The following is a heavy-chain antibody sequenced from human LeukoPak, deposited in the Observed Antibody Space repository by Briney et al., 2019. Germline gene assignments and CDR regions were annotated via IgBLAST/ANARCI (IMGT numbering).Heavy chain of an antibody. CDR3: AKVLYGDPYYFDY. CDR2: IWYDGTII. Sequence: QPGGSLGLSCAASGFTFSSYGMHWVRQAPGKGLEWVAFIWYDGTIIYYADSVKGRFTISRDNSKNTLYLQMNNLRAEDTAMYYCAKVLYGDPYYFDYWGQGTLVTVSS. D-gene: IGHD4-17*01. CDR1: GFTFSSYG. J-gene: IGHJ4*02. V-gene: IGHV3-30*02.